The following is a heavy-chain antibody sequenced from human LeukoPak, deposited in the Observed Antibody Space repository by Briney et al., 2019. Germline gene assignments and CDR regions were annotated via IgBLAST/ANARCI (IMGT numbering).Heavy chain of an antibody. CDR3: AKDSYSKGDY. D-gene: IGHD4-4*01. Sequence: GGSLRLCCVASGFTFSSSWMAWVRQAPGKGLQWVANINHDGSVKNYVGSVKGRFAISRDNAQNSFYLQMNSLETDDTAVYYCAKDSYSKGDYWGQGTLVTVSS. CDR1: GFTFSSSW. CDR2: INHDGSVK. V-gene: IGHV3-7*01. J-gene: IGHJ4*02.